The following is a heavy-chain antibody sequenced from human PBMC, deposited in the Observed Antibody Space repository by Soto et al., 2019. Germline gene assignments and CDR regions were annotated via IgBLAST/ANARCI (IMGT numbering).Heavy chain of an antibody. V-gene: IGHV3-23*01. D-gene: IGHD6-13*01. CDR3: AKVVPAAGHTFYC. CDR1: GLTFSSYA. J-gene: IGHJ4*02. Sequence: PRLSCAASGLTFSSYARSWVRQAPGKGLEWVSAISGSGGSTYYADSVKGRFTISIDNPKNTLYLQMNSLSADDTAVYYRAKVVPAAGHTFYCWGQGTLVTVS. CDR2: ISGSGGST.